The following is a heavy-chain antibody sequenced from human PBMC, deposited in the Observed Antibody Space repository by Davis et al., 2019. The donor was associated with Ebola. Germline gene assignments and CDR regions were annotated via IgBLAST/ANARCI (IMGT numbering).Heavy chain of an antibody. CDR3: ARSGSSWYGLGYVWFY. V-gene: IGHV1-3*01. Sequence: AASVKVSCKASGYTFTSYAMHWVRQAPGQRLEWMGWINAGNGNTKYSQKFQGRVTITRDTSASTAYMELSSLRSEDTAVYYCARSGSSWYGLGYVWFYWGQGTLVTVSS. D-gene: IGHD6-13*01. CDR2: INAGNGNT. CDR1: GYTFTSYA. J-gene: IGHJ4*02.